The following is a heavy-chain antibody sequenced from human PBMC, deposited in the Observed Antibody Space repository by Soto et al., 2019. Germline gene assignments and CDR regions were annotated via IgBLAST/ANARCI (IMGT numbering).Heavy chain of an antibody. CDR3: ASYVLATGHDFWSGYYQFDY. V-gene: IGHV4-31*11. CDR2: IYYSGST. J-gene: IGHJ4*02. CDR1: GGSISSGGYY. D-gene: IGHD3-3*01. Sequence: SETLSLTCAVSGGSISSGGYYWSWIRQHPGKGLEWIGYIYYSGSTYYNPSLKSRVTISVDTSKNQFSLKLSSVTAADTAVYYFASYVLATGHDFWSGYYQFDYWGQGTLVTVAS.